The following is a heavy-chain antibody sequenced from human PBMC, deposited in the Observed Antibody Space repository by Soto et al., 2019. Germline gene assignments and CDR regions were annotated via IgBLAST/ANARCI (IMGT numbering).Heavy chain of an antibody. Sequence: SQTLSLPCALSGDSVSSNSAAWNWIRQSPSRGLEWLGRTYYRSKWYNDYAVSVKSRITINPDTSKNQFSLQLNSVTPEDTAVYYCARGVRKQLVLYYYYGMDVWGQGTTVTVSS. V-gene: IGHV6-1*01. CDR1: GDSVSSNSAA. J-gene: IGHJ6*02. D-gene: IGHD6-6*01. CDR3: ARGVRKQLVLYYYYGMDV. CDR2: TYYRSKWYN.